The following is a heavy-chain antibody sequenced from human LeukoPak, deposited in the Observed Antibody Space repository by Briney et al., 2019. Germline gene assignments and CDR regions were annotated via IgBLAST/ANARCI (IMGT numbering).Heavy chain of an antibody. D-gene: IGHD3-16*01. CDR3: AKAAYEAYYYYMDV. J-gene: IGHJ6*03. CDR1: GLTFSSYG. V-gene: IGHV3-30*18. Sequence: GGSLRLSCAASGLTFSSYGMHWVRQAPGRGLEWVAFISYDGNNKYYVDSVRGRFTISRDNSKNTLYLQMNSLRAEDTAVYYCAKAAYEAYYYYMDVWGKGTTVTVSS. CDR2: ISYDGNNK.